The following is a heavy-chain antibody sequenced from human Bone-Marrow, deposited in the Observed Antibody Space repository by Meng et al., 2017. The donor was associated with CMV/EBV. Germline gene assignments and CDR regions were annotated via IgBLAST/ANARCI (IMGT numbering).Heavy chain of an antibody. V-gene: IGHV1-69*10. Sequence: SVKVSCKASGGTFSSYAISWVRQAPGQGLEWMGGIIPILGIANYAQKFQGRVTMTRDTSTSTVYMELSSLRSEDTAVYYCARDPASPNIVGIPAAPRGMGVWGQGTTVTVSS. CDR1: GGTFSSYA. CDR3: ARDPASPNIVGIPAAPRGMGV. D-gene: IGHD2-2*01. J-gene: IGHJ6*02. CDR2: IIPILGIA.